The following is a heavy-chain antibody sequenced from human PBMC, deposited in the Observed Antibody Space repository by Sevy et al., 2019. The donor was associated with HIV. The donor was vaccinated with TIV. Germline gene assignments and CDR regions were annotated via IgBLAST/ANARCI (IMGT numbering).Heavy chain of an antibody. V-gene: IGHV3-48*03. CDR3: ARDLPPTVTTVPQFDC. D-gene: IGHD4-17*01. J-gene: IGHJ4*02. CDR2: ISNSGTDM. Sequence: GGSLRLSCAASGFTFSSYEMNWVRQAPGKGLEWISCISNSGTDMYYSDSVRGRFTISRDNARRSLYLQMNSLRAEDTAVYYCARDLPPTVTTVPQFDCWGQGTLVTVSS. CDR1: GFTFSSYE.